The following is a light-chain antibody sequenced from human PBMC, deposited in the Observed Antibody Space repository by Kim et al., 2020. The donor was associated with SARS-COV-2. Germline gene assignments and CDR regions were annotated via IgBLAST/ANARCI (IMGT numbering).Light chain of an antibody. CDR2: DAS. CDR1: QSVSIY. Sequence: EIVLTQSPATLSLSLGERATLSCRASQSVSIYLAWYQQKPGQAPRLLISDASNRATGIPARFSGSGSGTDFTLTINSLEPKDFAVYYCQQRYSWPLTFGGGTKVDIK. V-gene: IGKV3-11*01. J-gene: IGKJ4*01. CDR3: QQRYSWPLT.